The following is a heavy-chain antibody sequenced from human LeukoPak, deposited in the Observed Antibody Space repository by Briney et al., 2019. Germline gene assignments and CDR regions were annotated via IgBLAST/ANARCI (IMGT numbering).Heavy chain of an antibody. D-gene: IGHD6-13*01. CDR2: IRSKAYGGTT. Sequence: PGGSLRLSCAASGFTFGDYAMSWFRQAPGKGLEWVGFIRSKAYGGTTEYAASVKGRFTISRDDSKSIAYLQMNSLKTEDTAVYYCTRDRDEGHSSSWYSTDYWGQGTLVTVSS. CDR3: TRDRDEGHSSSWYSTDY. J-gene: IGHJ4*02. V-gene: IGHV3-49*03. CDR1: GFTFGDYA.